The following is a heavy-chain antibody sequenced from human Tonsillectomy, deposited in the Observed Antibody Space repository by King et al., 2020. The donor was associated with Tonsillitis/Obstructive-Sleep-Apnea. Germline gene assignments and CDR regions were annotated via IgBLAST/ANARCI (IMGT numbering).Heavy chain of an antibody. CDR3: TRERAASCMDV. J-gene: IGHJ6*03. D-gene: IGHD2-2*01. Sequence: QLVQSGGGLVQPGGSLRLSCAASGLTFSDHYMDWVRQAPGKGLEWVGRSRNKAKSYATEYAAGVKGRFSISRDDSSNAVYLQMNSLKTEDTAVYYCTRERAASCMDVWGKGTMVTVSS. CDR2: SRNKAKSYAT. CDR1: GLTFSDHY. V-gene: IGHV3-72*01.